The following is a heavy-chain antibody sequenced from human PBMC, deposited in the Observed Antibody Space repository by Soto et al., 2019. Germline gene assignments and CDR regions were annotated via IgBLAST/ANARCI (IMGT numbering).Heavy chain of an antibody. CDR1: GFTLSSHD. CDR3: SKDRGDNGYPAFDI. J-gene: IGHJ3*02. CDR2: IRGSGGAT. Sequence: EVQLLESGGGLVQPGGSLRLSCAASGFTLSSHDMSWVRQAPGKGLEWVSLIRGSGGATFYADSVEGRLTISRDTSNNTLYLQLNSVRVDDSAVYYCSKDRGDNGYPAFDIWGQGTMVTVSS. V-gene: IGHV3-23*01. D-gene: IGHD2-8*01.